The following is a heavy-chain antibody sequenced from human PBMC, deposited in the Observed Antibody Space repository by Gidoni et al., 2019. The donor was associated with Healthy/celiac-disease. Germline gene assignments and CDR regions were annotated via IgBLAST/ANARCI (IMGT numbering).Heavy chain of an antibody. D-gene: IGHD3-9*01. CDR2: ISYDGSNK. J-gene: IGHJ6*02. V-gene: IGHV3-30*18. Sequence: ASGFTFSSYGMHCVRQAPGKGLEWVAVISYDGSNKYYADSVKGRFTISRDNSKNTLYLQMNSLIAEDTAVYYCAKGPTFVGYFDWLLSPFGSYYGMDVWGQGTTVTVS. CDR3: AKGPTFVGYFDWLLSPFGSYYGMDV. CDR1: GFTFSSYG.